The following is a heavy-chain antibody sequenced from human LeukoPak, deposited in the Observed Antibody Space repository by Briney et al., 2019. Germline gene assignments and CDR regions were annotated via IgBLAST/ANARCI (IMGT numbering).Heavy chain of an antibody. CDR3: ARDPGFWSGYQDY. CDR1: GFTFSSYS. Sequence: SGGSLRLSCAASGFTFSSYSMNWVRQAPGKGLEWVSYISSSSSTIYYADSVKGRFTISRDNAKNSLYLQMNSLRAEDTAVYYCARDPGFWSGYQDYWGQGTLVTVSS. CDR2: ISSSSSTI. D-gene: IGHD3-3*01. J-gene: IGHJ4*02. V-gene: IGHV3-48*01.